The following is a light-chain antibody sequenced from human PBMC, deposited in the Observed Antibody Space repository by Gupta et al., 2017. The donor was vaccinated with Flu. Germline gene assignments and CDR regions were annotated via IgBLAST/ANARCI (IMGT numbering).Light chain of an antibody. CDR2: AAS. CDR3: QQSYSTPGIT. CDR1: QSISSY. Sequence: DIQMTQSPSSLSASVGDGVTITCRASQSISSYLNWYQQKPGKAPKLLIYAASSLQSGVTSRFSGSGSGTDFTLSISSRLPEDFAPYYCQQSYSTPGITFGGGTKVEIK. J-gene: IGKJ4*01. V-gene: IGKV1-39*01.